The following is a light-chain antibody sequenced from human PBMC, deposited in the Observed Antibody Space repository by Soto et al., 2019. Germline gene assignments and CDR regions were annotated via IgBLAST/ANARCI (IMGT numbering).Light chain of an antibody. CDR3: CSYTSSSTVV. CDR1: SSDVGAYNY. Sequence: QSVLTQPASVSGSPGQSITISCTGTSSDVGAYNYVSWYQQHPGKAPQLIIYDVSKRPSGVSNRLSGSQSSNTASLTGNTASLTISGLQAEDEADYYCCSYTSSSTVVFGRGTQLTVL. CDR2: DVS. V-gene: IGLV2-14*01. J-gene: IGLJ2*01.